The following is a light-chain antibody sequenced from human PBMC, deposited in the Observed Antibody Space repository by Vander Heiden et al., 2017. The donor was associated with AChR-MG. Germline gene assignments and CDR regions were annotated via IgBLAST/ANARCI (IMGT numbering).Light chain of an antibody. V-gene: IGLV1-51*01. J-gene: IGLJ3*02. CDR2: DDN. CDR1: SYDIGNNY. Sequence: QSVFPQPPSVSAAPGQTVTISSSGSSYDIGNNYVSWYQQLPGTAPKLLIYDDNKRPSGIPDRFSGSKSGTSATLGITGLQTGDEADYYCGTWDSSRSAWVFGGGTKLTVL. CDR3: GTWDSSRSAWV.